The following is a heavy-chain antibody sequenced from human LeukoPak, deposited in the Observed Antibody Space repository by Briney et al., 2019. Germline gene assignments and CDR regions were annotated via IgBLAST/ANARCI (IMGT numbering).Heavy chain of an antibody. J-gene: IGHJ3*02. D-gene: IGHD3-22*01. CDR2: INPNSGGT. CDR1: GYIFTGYY. CDR3: ARDLTFPLPQDYYDSSGPHDAFDI. Sequence: GASVKVSCKASGYIFTGYYMHWVRQAPGQGLEWMGWINPNSGGTNYAQKFQGRVTMTRDTSISTAYMELSRLRSDDTAVYYCARDLTFPLPQDYYDSSGPHDAFDIWGQGTMVTVSS. V-gene: IGHV1-2*02.